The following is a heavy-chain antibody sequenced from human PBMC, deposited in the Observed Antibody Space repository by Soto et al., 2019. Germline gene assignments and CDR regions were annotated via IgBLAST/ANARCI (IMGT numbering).Heavy chain of an antibody. Sequence: ASVKVSCKASGYTSTSYYMHWVRQAPGQGLEWMGIINPSGGSTSYAQKFQGRVTMTRDTSTSTVYMELSSLRSEDTAVYYCARVADYDILTGTPGGMDVWGQGTTVTVSS. V-gene: IGHV1-46*01. CDR1: GYTSTSYY. CDR3: ARVADYDILTGTPGGMDV. J-gene: IGHJ6*02. CDR2: INPSGGST. D-gene: IGHD3-9*01.